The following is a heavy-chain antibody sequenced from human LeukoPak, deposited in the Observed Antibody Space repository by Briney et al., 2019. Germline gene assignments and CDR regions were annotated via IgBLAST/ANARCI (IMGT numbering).Heavy chain of an antibody. CDR2: IYYSGST. J-gene: IGHJ5*02. V-gene: IGHV4-59*08. CDR1: GGSIGSYY. CDR3: ARQRNWFDP. Sequence: TSETLSLTCTVSGGSIGSYYWSWIRQPPGKGLEWIGYIYYSGSTNYNPSLKSRVTISVDTSKNQFSLKLSSVTAADTAVYYCARQRNWFDPWGQGTLVTVSS.